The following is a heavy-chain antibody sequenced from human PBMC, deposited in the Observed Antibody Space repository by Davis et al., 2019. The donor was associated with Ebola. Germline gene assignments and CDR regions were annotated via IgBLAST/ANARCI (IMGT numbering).Heavy chain of an antibody. J-gene: IGHJ4*02. D-gene: IGHD2/OR15-2a*01. CDR3: ARDRSLFLIGFFDY. CDR1: GYTFTSYG. V-gene: IGHV1-18*04. CDR2: SSAYNGNT. Sequence: SVTVSRKASGYTFTSYGISWVRKGPGQGLEWMGWSSAYNGNTNDAQKLQGRVTMTTDTSTSTAYMELRSLRSDDTAVYYCARDRSLFLIGFFDYWGQGTLVTVSS.